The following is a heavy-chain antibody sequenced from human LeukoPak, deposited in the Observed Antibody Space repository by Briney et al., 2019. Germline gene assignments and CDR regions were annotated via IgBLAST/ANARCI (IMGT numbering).Heavy chain of an antibody. CDR3: ARDWGLITFGGVIAPPGY. V-gene: IGHV3-33*01. J-gene: IGHJ4*02. Sequence: PGGSLRLSCAASGFTFSSYGMHWVRQAPGKGLEWVAVIWYDGSNKYYADSVKGRFTISRDNSKNTLYLQMNSLRAEDTAVYYCARDWGLITFGGVIAPPGYWGQGTLATVSS. D-gene: IGHD3-16*02. CDR2: IWYDGSNK. CDR1: GFTFSSYG.